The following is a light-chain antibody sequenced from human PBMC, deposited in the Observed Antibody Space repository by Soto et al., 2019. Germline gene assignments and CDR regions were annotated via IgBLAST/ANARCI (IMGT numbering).Light chain of an antibody. CDR1: QSISSW. J-gene: IGKJ2*01. CDR3: QQYNSYSPYT. CDR2: DAS. V-gene: IGKV1-5*01. Sequence: DIQMTQSPSTLSASVGDRVTITCRASQSISSWLAWYQQKPGKAPKLLIYDASSLESEVTSRFSGSGSGTEFTLTISSLQPDYFATYSCQQYNSYSPYTFGQGTKLDIK.